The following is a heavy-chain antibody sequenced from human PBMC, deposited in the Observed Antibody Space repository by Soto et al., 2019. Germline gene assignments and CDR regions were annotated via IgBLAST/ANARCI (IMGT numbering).Heavy chain of an antibody. CDR1: GFTFSNAW. Sequence: GGSLRLSCAASGFTFSNAWMSWVRQAPGKGLEWVGRIKSKTDGGTTDYAAPVKGRCTISRYDSKNTLYLQMNSLKTVDKGVYYCSTQAGAFDFWGQGTMVTVSS. D-gene: IGHD6-25*01. J-gene: IGHJ3*01. CDR2: IKSKTDGGTT. CDR3: STQAGAFDF. V-gene: IGHV3-15*01.